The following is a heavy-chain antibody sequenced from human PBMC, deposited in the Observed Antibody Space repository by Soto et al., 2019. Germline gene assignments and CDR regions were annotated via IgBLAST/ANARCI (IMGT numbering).Heavy chain of an antibody. CDR1: GGSISSGGYY. CDR2: IYYSGST. V-gene: IGHV4-31*03. D-gene: IGHD3-3*01. Sequence: QVQLQESGPGLVKPSQTLSLTCTVSGGSISSGGYYWSWIRQHPGKGLEWIGCIYYSGSTYYNPXXKSXXXISVDTSKNQXXLXLXXVTAADTAVYYCARGPNVDFWSGADTNYYYYGMDVWGQGTTVTVSS. CDR3: ARGPNVDFWSGADTNYYYYGMDV. J-gene: IGHJ6*02.